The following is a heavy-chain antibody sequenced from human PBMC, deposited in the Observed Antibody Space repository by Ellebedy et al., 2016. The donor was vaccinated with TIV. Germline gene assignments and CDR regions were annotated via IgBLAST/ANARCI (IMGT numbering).Heavy chain of an antibody. CDR1: GFTFRDYY. V-gene: IGHV3-11*01. CDR3: ARGDSSGFFEY. J-gene: IGHJ4*02. D-gene: IGHD3-22*01. Sequence: GESLKISCAASGFTFRDYYQMSWIRQAPGTWLEWISYISVSDNTIYYADSVKGRFTISRDNAKNSLYLQMNSLRAEDTAVYYCARGDSSGFFEYWGQGTLVTVSS. CDR2: ISVSDNTI.